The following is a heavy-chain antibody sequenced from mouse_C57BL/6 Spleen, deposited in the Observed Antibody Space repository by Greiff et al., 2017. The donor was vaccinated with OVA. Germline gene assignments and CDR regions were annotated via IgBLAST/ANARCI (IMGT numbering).Heavy chain of an antibody. J-gene: IGHJ3*01. V-gene: IGHV1-15*01. Sequence: VQLVESGAELVRPGASVTLSCKASGYTFTDYEMHWVKQTPVHGLEWIGAIDPETGGTAYNQKFKGKAILTADKSSSTAYMELRSLTSEDSAVYYCTRLAHRGFAYWGQGTLVTVSA. CDR1: GYTFTDYE. CDR3: TRLAHRGFAY. D-gene: IGHD2-14*01. CDR2: IDPETGGT.